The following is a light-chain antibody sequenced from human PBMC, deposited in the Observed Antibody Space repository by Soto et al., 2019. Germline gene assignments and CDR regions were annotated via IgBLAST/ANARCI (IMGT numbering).Light chain of an antibody. CDR1: SSDVGNYNY. V-gene: IGLV2-14*03. CDR3: SSYSSSITLDV. Sequence: QSALTQPASVSGSLGQSITISCTGTSSDVGNYNYVSWYQQHPGKAPRLMIYDVSNRPSGVSNRFSGSKSGNTASLTISGLQAEDEADYYCSSYSSSITLDVFGTGTQLTAL. J-gene: IGLJ7*02. CDR2: DVS.